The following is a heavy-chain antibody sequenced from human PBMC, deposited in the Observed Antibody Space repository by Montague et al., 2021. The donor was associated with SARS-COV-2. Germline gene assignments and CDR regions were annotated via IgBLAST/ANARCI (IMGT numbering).Heavy chain of an antibody. CDR3: ARDSRIVGATGGMDV. CDR2: IKPDGGEK. Sequence: SLRLSCAASGFTFSSYWMSWVRQTPGKGLEWVANIKPDGGEKHYLDSXKGRFTISRDSAKNSLNLQMDSLRAEDTALYYCARDSRIVGATGGMDVWGQGTTVIVSS. CDR1: GFTFSSYW. V-gene: IGHV3-7*03. J-gene: IGHJ6*02. D-gene: IGHD1-26*01.